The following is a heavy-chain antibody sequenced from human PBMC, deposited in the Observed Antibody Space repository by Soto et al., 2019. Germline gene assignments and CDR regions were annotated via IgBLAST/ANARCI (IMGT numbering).Heavy chain of an antibody. CDR1: GGSFSGYY. CDR3: ARGKLSDYVWGSYRYHFDY. J-gene: IGHJ4*02. CDR2: INHSGST. D-gene: IGHD3-16*02. Sequence: ETLSLTCAVYGGSFSGYYWSWIRQPPGKGLEWIGEINHSGSTNYNPSLKSRVTISVDTSKNQFSLKLSSVTAADTTVYYCARGKLSDYVWGSYRYHFDYWGQGTVVTVSS. V-gene: IGHV4-34*01.